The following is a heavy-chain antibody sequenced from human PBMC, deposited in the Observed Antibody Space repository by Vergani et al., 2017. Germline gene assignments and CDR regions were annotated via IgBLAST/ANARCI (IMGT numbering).Heavy chain of an antibody. CDR2: INPSGGHT. D-gene: IGHD2-2*01. CDR1: GYTFSNYY. V-gene: IGHV1-2*02. J-gene: IGHJ4*02. CDR3: ARENCSSTSCYFDY. Sequence: QVQVVQSGAEVKKSGASVKVSCKTSGYTFSNYYMHWVRQAPGQGLEWMGIINPSGGHTNYAQKFQGRVTMTRDTSISTAYMELSRLRSDDTAVYYCARENCSSTSCYFDYWGQGTLVTVSS.